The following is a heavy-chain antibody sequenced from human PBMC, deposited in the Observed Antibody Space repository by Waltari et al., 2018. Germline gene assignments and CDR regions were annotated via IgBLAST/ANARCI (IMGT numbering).Heavy chain of an antibody. V-gene: IGHV4-59*01. CDR1: GGSISRYY. D-gene: IGHD3-22*01. J-gene: IGHJ2*01. Sequence: QVQLQESGPGLVKPSETLSLTCTVSGGSISRYYWSWFRQPPGKGLEWIGYIYYSGSTNYNPSLKSRVTISVDTSKNQFSLKLSSVTAADTAVYYCARAGVITRVHWYFDLWGRGTLVTVSS. CDR3: ARAGVITRVHWYFDL. CDR2: IYYSGST.